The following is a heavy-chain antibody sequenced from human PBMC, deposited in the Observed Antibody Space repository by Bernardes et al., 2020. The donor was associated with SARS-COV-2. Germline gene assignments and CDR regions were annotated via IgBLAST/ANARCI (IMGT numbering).Heavy chain of an antibody. D-gene: IGHD3-3*01. CDR2: IGTAGDT. CDR1: GFTFSSYD. CDR3: ARASFWSGYYNYYYYYGMDF. V-gene: IGHV3-13*01. Sequence: GGSLRLSCAASGFTFSSYDMHWVRQATGKGLEWVSAIGTAGDTYYPGSVKGRFTISRENAKNSLYLQMNSLRAGDTAVYYCARASFWSGYYNYYYYYGMDFWGQGTTVTVSS. J-gene: IGHJ6*02.